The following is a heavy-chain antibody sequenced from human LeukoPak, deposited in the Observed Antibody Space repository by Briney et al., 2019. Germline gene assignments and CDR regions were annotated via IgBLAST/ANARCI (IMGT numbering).Heavy chain of an antibody. D-gene: IGHD3-22*01. CDR3: AGLVGRYSSGLYYYYFDY. CDR2: MYLSGTT. V-gene: IGHV4-4*02. Sequence: SGTLSLTCTVSGDSINSLDLWSWVRQPPGKGLEWIGEMYLSGTTHSNPSVKGRVTISIDKSKNQFFLNLSSVTAADTAVYYCAGLVGRYSSGLYYYYFDYWGQGTLVTVSS. J-gene: IGHJ4*02. CDR1: GDSINSLDL.